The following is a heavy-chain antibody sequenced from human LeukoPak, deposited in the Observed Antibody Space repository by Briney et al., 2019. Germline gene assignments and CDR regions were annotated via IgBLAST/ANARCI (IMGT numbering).Heavy chain of an antibody. J-gene: IGHJ6*02. D-gene: IGHD1-14*01. CDR1: GFAFSSYA. CDR3: AKKKGIDYYFGMDV. V-gene: IGHV3-23*01. Sequence: PGGSLRLSCAASGFAFSSYAMSWVRQAPGKGLEWVSVISGSGGATYYADSVKGRFTISRDSSKSTLYLQMNNLRAEDTAIYYCAKKKGIDYYFGMDVWGQGTTVTVSS. CDR2: ISGSGGAT.